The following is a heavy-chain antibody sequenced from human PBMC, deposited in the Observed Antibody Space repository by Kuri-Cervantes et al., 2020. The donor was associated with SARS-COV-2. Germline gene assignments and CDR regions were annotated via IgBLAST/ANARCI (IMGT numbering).Heavy chain of an antibody. CDR1: GLTFSSYG. V-gene: IGHV3-30*03. D-gene: IGHD6-19*01. CDR2: ISYDGSNK. J-gene: IGHJ4*02. CDR3: AREGYSSGGTGGFDY. Sequence: GESLKISCAASGLTFSSYGMHWVRQAPGKGLEWVAVISYDGSNKYYADSVKGRFTISRDNSKNTLYLQMNSLRAEDTAVYYCAREGYSSGGTGGFDYWGQGTLVTVSS.